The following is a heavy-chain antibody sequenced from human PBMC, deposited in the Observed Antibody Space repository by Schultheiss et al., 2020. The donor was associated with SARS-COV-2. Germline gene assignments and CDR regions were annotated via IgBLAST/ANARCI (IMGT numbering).Heavy chain of an antibody. Sequence: GESLKISCKASGYTFTGYYMHWVRQAPGQGLEWMGWINPNSGGTNYAQKFQGRVTMTRDTSISTAYMELSRLRSDDTAVYYCARDITIVADNWFDPWGQGTLVTVSS. CDR2: INPNSGGT. CDR1: GYTFTGYY. D-gene: IGHD5-12*01. CDR3: ARDITIVADNWFDP. V-gene: IGHV1-2*02. J-gene: IGHJ5*02.